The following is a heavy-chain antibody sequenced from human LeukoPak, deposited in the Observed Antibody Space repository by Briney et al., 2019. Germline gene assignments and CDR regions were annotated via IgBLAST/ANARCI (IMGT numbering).Heavy chain of an antibody. CDR2: ISYDGSNK. J-gene: IGHJ4*02. Sequence: GGSLRLSCAASGFTFSSYAMHWVRQAPGKGLEWVAVISYDGSNKYYADSVKGRFTISRDNAKNTLNLQMNSLRAEDTAVYYCAKDWGIAALNFDYWGQGTLVTVSS. V-gene: IGHV3-30*04. CDR1: GFTFSSYA. CDR3: AKDWGIAALNFDY. D-gene: IGHD6-13*01.